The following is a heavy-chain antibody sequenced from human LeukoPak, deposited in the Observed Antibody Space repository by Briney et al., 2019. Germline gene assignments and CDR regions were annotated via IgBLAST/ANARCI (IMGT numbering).Heavy chain of an antibody. V-gene: IGHV4-30-4*08. Sequence: SETLSLTCTVSGGSISSGDYYWSWIRQPPGKGLEWIGYIYYSGSTYYNPSLKSRVTISVDTSKNQFSLKLSSVTAADTAVYYCARASKSHYYDSDCGRGTLVTVSS. CDR3: ARASKSHYYDSD. J-gene: IGHJ4*02. CDR1: GGSISSGDYY. CDR2: IYYSGST. D-gene: IGHD3-22*01.